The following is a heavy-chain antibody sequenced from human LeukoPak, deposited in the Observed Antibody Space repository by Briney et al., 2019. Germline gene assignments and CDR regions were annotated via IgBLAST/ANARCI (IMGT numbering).Heavy chain of an antibody. CDR2: IYYSGST. CDR3: ARGGGDPHSDAFDI. V-gene: IGHV4-59*01. Sequence: PSETLSLTCTVCGGSICSYYWRWLRQPPGKGLEWIGYIYYSGSTNYNTSLKSRVTISVDTSKKQFSQKLSSVTAADTAVYYCARGGGDPHSDAFDIWGQGTMVTVSS. J-gene: IGHJ3*02. D-gene: IGHD4-17*01. CDR1: GGSICSYY.